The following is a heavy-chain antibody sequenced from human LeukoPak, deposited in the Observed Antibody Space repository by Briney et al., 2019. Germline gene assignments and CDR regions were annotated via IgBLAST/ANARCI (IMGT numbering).Heavy chain of an antibody. Sequence: GGSLRLSCAASGFTFSSYAMSWVRQAPGKGLEWVSAISGSGGSTYYADSVKGRFTISRDNSKNTLYLQMNSLRAEDTAVYYCAKGGGKDDFWSGYYIAANYYFDYWGQGTLVTVSS. V-gene: IGHV3-23*01. CDR1: GFTFSSYA. D-gene: IGHD3-3*01. CDR2: ISGSGGST. J-gene: IGHJ4*02. CDR3: AKGGGKDDFWSGYYIAANYYFDY.